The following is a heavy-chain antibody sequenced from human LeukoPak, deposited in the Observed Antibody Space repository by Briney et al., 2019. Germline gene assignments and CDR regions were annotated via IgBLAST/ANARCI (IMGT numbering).Heavy chain of an antibody. Sequence: SETLSLTCTVSGGSISSYYWSWIRQPPGKGLEWIGYIYYSGSTNYNPSLKSRVTISVETSKNEFSLKLRSVTAADTAVYYCARVTGYRIEDYFDYWGQGTLVTVSP. J-gene: IGHJ4*02. V-gene: IGHV4-59*01. D-gene: IGHD6-13*01. CDR2: IYYSGST. CDR3: ARVTGYRIEDYFDY. CDR1: GGSISSYY.